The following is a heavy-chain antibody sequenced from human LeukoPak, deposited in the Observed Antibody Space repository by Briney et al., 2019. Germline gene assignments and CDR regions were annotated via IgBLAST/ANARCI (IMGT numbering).Heavy chain of an antibody. CDR1: GGSFRGYY. CDR2: INRSGST. V-gene: IGHV4-34*01. Sequence: SETLSLTCDVYGGSFRGYYWSWIRQPPGKGVEWIGEINRSGSTNYNPSLKSRVTISVDTSKNQFSLKLSSVTAADTAVYYCARPYYDILTGPGWFDPWGQGTLVTVSS. J-gene: IGHJ5*02. CDR3: ARPYYDILTGPGWFDP. D-gene: IGHD3-9*01.